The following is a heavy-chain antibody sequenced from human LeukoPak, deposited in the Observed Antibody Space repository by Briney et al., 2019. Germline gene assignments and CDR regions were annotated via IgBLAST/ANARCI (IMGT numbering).Heavy chain of an antibody. CDR1: GFTFSESW. Sequence: GGSLRLSCAASGFTFSESWMTWVRQVPGQGLEWVAHINHEGGAIQYVDSVKGRFTISRDNAKGSMFLQMNSLRAEDTAIYHCATYINWVAGDVWGQGTTVIVSS. V-gene: IGHV3-7*01. J-gene: IGHJ6*02. CDR3: ATYINWVAGDV. D-gene: IGHD1-1*01. CDR2: INHEGGAI.